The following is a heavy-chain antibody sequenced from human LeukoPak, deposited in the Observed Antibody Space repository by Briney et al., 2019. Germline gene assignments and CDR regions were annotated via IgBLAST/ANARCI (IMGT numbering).Heavy chain of an antibody. V-gene: IGHV4-34*01. Sequence: SETLSLTCAVYGGSFSGYYWSWIRQPPGKGLEWIGEINHSGSTNYNPSLKSRVTISVDTSKNQFSLKLSSVTAADTAVYYCARRGYSYAYDYWGQGTLVTVSS. CDR3: ARRGYSYAYDY. CDR1: GGSFSGYY. CDR2: INHSGST. J-gene: IGHJ4*02. D-gene: IGHD5-18*01.